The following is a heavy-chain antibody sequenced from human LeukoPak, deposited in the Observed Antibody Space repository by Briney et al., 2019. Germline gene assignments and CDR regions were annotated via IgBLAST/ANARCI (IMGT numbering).Heavy chain of an antibody. CDR3: ARGTTVVTPVDY. CDR2: ISGSGGGT. V-gene: IGHV3-23*01. CDR1: GFTFTTYA. Sequence: GGSLRLSCAASGFTFTTYAIMWVRQAPGKGLEWVSVISGSGGGTYFADSVKGRFTISRDDSKNTLYLQMNNLRSEDTAVYYCARGTTVVTPVDYWGQGTLVTVSS. D-gene: IGHD4-23*01. J-gene: IGHJ4*02.